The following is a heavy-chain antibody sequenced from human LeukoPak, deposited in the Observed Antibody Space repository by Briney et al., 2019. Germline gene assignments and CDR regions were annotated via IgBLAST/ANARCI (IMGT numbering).Heavy chain of an antibody. Sequence: SETLSLTCAVYGGSFSGYYWSWIRQPPGKGLEWIGEINHSGSTNYNPSLKSRVTISVDTSKNQFSLKLSSVTAADTAVYYCASGRSTVTTPDFDYWGQGTLVSVPS. J-gene: IGHJ4*02. CDR2: INHSGST. V-gene: IGHV4-34*01. CDR1: GGSFSGYY. CDR3: ASGRSTVTTPDFDY. D-gene: IGHD4-17*01.